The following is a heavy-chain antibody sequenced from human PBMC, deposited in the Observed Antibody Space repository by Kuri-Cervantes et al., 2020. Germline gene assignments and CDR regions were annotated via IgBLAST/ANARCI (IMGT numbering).Heavy chain of an antibody. J-gene: IGHJ2*01. Sequence: SETLSLTCAVYGGSFSGYYWSWIRQPPGKGLEWIGEINHSGSTNYNPSLKSRVTISVDTSKNQFSLKLSSVTAADTAVYYCASRTTSSGYYFGWYFDLWGRGTLVTVSS. V-gene: IGHV4-34*01. D-gene: IGHD3-22*01. CDR3: ASRTTSSGYYFGWYFDL. CDR1: GGSFSGYY. CDR2: INHSGST.